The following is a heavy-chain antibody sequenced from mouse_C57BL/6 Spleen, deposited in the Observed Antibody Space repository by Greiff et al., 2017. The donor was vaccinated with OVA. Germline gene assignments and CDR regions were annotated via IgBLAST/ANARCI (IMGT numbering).Heavy chain of an antibody. J-gene: IGHJ3*01. D-gene: IGHD1-1*01. CDR3: AREGAVRYYGSSLAWFAY. CDR1: GYTFTSYW. V-gene: IGHV1-55*01. CDR2: IYPGSGST. Sequence: QVQLQQSGAELVKPGASVKMSCKASGYTFTSYWITWVKQRPGQGLEWIGDIYPGSGSTNYNEKFKSKATLTVDTSSSTAYMQLSSLTSEDSAVYYCAREGAVRYYGSSLAWFAYWGQGTLVTVSA.